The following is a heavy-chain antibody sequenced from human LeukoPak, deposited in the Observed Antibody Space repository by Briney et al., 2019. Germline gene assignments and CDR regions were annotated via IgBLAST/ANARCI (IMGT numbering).Heavy chain of an antibody. CDR2: IKRDGSEK. CDR1: RFTFSSYW. J-gene: IGHJ4*02. D-gene: IGHD5-12*01. V-gene: IGHV3-7*03. CDR3: AKGDIVATSPIDY. Sequence: GGSLRLSCAASRFTFSSYWMSWVRQAPGKGLEWVANIKRDGSEKYYVDSVKGRFTISRDNAKNSLYLQLNSLRAEDTAVYYCAKGDIVATSPIDYWGQGTLVTVSS.